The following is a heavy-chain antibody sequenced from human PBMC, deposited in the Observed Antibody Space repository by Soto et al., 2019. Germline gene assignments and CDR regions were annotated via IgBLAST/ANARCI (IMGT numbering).Heavy chain of an antibody. Sequence: QITLNESGPTVVRPTEPLTLTCRFSGFSLTTSGVGVGWIRQSPGKAPEWLALIYWDDDKRYSASLKSRLTITKDTTKNQVVLTVSDLDPTATATYYCAHRVLRTVFGLVTTTAIYFDFWGQGTPVAVSS. D-gene: IGHD3-3*01. CDR1: GFSLTTSGVG. CDR2: IYWDDDK. CDR3: AHRVLRTVFGLVTTTAIYFDF. J-gene: IGHJ4*02. V-gene: IGHV2-5*02.